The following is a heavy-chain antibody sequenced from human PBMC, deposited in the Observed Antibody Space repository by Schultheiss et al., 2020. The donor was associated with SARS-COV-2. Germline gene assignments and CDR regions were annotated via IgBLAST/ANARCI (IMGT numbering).Heavy chain of an antibody. J-gene: IGHJ4*02. CDR1: GFAFSSSW. D-gene: IGHD4-17*01. Sequence: GGSLRLSCAASGFAFSSSWMHWVRQAPGKGLVWVSRINTDGSSTNYADSVRGRFTISRDNSKNTLYLQMNSLRAEDTAVYYCAKDAPGGDYGDGQDWGQGTLVTVSS. V-gene: IGHV3-74*01. CDR3: AKDAPGGDYGDGQD. CDR2: INTDGSST.